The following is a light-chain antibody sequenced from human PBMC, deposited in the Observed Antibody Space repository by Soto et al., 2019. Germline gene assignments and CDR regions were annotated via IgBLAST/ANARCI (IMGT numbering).Light chain of an antibody. J-gene: IGLJ1*01. V-gene: IGLV1-51*01. CDR2: DDV. Sequence: QSVMTQPRSVSAAPGQKVTISCSGSTSNIGGNSLSCYHQLHGTAPTILLYDDVERPSGRPARFSCAQSGTTATPVITGFQQGDDDAYYCGSWDSSLRAFVFATGTKLTVL. CDR1: TSNIGGNS. CDR3: GSWDSSLRAFV.